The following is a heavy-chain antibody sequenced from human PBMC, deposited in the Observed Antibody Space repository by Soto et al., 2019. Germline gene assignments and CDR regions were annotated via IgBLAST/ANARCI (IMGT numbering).Heavy chain of an antibody. Sequence: PGGSLRLSCAASGFTFSSYSMNWVRQAPGKGLEWVSSISSSSSYIYYADSVKGRFTTSRDNAKNSLYLQMNSLRAEDTAVYYCAGGVPPISPPRRDGYNTPSYGMDVWGQGTTVTVSS. CDR1: GFTFSSYS. CDR2: ISSSSSYI. V-gene: IGHV3-21*01. CDR3: AGGVPPISPPRRDGYNTPSYGMDV. D-gene: IGHD5-12*01. J-gene: IGHJ6*02.